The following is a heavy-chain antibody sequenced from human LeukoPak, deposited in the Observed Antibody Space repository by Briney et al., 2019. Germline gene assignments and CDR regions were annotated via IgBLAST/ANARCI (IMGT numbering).Heavy chain of an antibody. V-gene: IGHV3-7*01. CDR3: ARSYSRFDY. D-gene: IGHD6-13*01. CDR1: EFTFRSYW. J-gene: IGHJ4*02. Sequence: GGSLRLSCVASEFTFRSYWMSWVRQAPGRGLGWVANIKQDGREIYYVDSVKGRFTISRDNAKKSLYLQMNSLRAEDTAVYYCARSYSRFDYWGQGTLVTVSS. CDR2: IKQDGREI.